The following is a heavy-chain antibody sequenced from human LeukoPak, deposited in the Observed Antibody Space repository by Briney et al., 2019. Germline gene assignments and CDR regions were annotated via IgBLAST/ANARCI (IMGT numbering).Heavy chain of an antibody. Sequence: VASVKVSCKVSGYTLTELSMHWVRPAPGKGLEWMGGFDPEDGETIYAQKFQGRVTMTEDTSTDTAYMELSSLRSEDTAVYYCATGGGSYWDFDYWGQGTLVTVSS. CDR2: FDPEDGET. CDR3: ATGGGSYWDFDY. D-gene: IGHD1-26*01. CDR1: GYTLTELS. V-gene: IGHV1-24*01. J-gene: IGHJ4*02.